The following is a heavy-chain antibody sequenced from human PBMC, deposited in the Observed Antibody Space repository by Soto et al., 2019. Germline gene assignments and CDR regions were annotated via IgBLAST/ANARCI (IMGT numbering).Heavy chain of an antibody. V-gene: IGHV1-46*01. J-gene: IGHJ5*02. D-gene: IGHD3-22*01. CDR3: ARDRSRYYYDSSGYYLYNWFDP. Sequence: ASVKVSCKASGGSFSSYAISWVRQAPGQGLEWMGIINPSGGSTSYAQKFQGRVTMTRDTSTSTVYMELSSLRSEDTAVYYCARDRSRYYYDSSGYYLYNWFDPWGQGTLVTGSS. CDR2: INPSGGST. CDR1: GGSFSSYA.